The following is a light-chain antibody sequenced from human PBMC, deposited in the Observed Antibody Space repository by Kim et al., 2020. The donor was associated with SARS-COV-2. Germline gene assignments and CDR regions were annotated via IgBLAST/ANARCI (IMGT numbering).Light chain of an antibody. V-gene: IGKV1-5*01. CDR2: DAS. J-gene: IGKJ1*01. CDR3: QQYNSSSPT. CDR1: QSISAW. Sequence: ASIGDRVTIAGRASQSISAWLAWYQQKPGKAPKVLIYDASSLQSGVPSRFSGSGSGTKFTLTINSLQPDDFATYFCQQYNSSSPTFGQGTKVDIK.